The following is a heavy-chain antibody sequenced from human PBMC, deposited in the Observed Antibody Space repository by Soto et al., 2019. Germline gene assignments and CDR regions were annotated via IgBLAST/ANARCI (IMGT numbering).Heavy chain of an antibody. J-gene: IGHJ4*02. CDR3: AKAISDYYAPSDY. V-gene: IGHV3-23*01. CDR2: ISDRDGST. D-gene: IGHD3-22*01. Sequence: GGSLRLSCAAYGFSFSSFAMSWVRQAPGKGLEWVSVISDRDGSTYFADSVKGQFTNSRDDSKSTLYLQMNGLRGDDTAIYYCAKAISDYYAPSDYWGQGT. CDR1: GFSFSSFA.